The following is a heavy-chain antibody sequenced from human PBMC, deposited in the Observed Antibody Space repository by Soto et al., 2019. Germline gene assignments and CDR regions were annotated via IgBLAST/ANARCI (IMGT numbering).Heavy chain of an antibody. CDR2: IIPLFRTQ. CDR1: GGTFSSSA. CDR3: ARDNDRLQLGGNYYYILDV. J-gene: IGHJ6*02. V-gene: IGHV1-69*12. Sequence: QVQLVQSGAEMKEPGSSVKVSCKTSGGTFSSSAISWLRQAPGQGLEWMGGIIPLFRTQDYAQKFQGRVTIAADESTSTAYMELSSLTSEDTAVYYCARDNDRLQLGGNYYYILDVWGQGTTITVSS. D-gene: IGHD4-4*01.